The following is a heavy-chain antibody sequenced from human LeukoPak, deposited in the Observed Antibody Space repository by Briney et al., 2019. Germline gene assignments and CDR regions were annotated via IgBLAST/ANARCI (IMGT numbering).Heavy chain of an antibody. CDR1: DFPFSSYS. Sequence: GGSLILSCAASDFPFSSYSMNWVRQAPGKGLEWVSSISSSSSYIYYADSVKGRFTISRDNAKNSLYLQMNSLRAEDTGVYYCARDLAALIAAADAFATWGQGTMVTVSS. CDR3: ARDLAALIAAADAFAT. CDR2: ISSSSSYI. J-gene: IGHJ3*02. V-gene: IGHV3-21*01. D-gene: IGHD6-13*01.